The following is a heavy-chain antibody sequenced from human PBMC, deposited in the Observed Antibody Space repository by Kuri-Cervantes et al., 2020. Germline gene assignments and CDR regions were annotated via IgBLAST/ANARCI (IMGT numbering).Heavy chain of an antibody. D-gene: IGHD1-26*01. J-gene: IGHJ6*02. CDR1: GFTLSSYA. Sequence: GESLKISCAASGFTLSSYAMIWVRQAPGKGLEWVSGINDSGDRTHYADSVKGRFTISRDNSKNTLYLQMNSLRAEDTAVYYCAKGGSYFNYYGMDVWGQGTTVTVSS. CDR3: AKGGSYFNYYGMDV. CDR2: INDSGDRT. V-gene: IGHV3-23*01.